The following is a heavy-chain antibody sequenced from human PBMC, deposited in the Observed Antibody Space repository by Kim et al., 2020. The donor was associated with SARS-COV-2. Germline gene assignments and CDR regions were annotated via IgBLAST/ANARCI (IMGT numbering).Heavy chain of an antibody. Sequence: GGSLRLSCAASGFRFSTHWMHWVRQAPGQGLVWVSRVDPYGGFTTYADSVKGRFTISRDNSKNTLYLQMNSLRVEDTAVYYCAFSEPIIRGTLEFDPWGRGTLVTVSS. CDR2: VDPYGGFT. J-gene: IGHJ5*02. CDR3: AFSEPIIRGTLEFDP. D-gene: IGHD2-15*01. V-gene: IGHV3-74*01. CDR1: GFRFSTHW.